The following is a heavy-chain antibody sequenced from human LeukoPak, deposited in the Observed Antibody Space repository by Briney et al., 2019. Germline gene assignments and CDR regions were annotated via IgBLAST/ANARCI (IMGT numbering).Heavy chain of an antibody. CDR2: IYYSGST. Sequence: SETLSLTCTVSGGSISSSSYYWGWIRQPPGKGLEWIGSIYYSGSTYYNPSLKSRVTISVDTSKNQFSLKLSSVTAADTAVYYCARDHTVEAAGKDGYWGQGTLVTVSS. CDR3: ARDHTVEAAGKDGY. J-gene: IGHJ4*02. V-gene: IGHV4-39*07. CDR1: GGSISSSSYY. D-gene: IGHD6-13*01.